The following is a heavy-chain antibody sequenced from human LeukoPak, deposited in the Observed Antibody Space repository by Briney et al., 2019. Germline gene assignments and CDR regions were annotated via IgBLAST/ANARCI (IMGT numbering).Heavy chain of an antibody. J-gene: IGHJ4*02. Sequence: GGSLRLSCAASGFTFSSYSMNWVRQAPGKGLEWVSSIRSSSSYIYYADSVKGRFTISRDNAKNSLYLQMNSLRAEDTAVYYCARDVHYYSPGSNKFDYWGQGTLVTVSS. D-gene: IGHD3-10*01. V-gene: IGHV3-21*01. CDR2: IRSSSSYI. CDR3: ARDVHYYSPGSNKFDY. CDR1: GFTFSSYS.